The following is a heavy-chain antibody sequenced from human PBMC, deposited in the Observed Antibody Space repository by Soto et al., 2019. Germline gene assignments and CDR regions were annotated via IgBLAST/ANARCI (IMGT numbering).Heavy chain of an antibody. CDR2: IKSKTDGGTT. CDR3: TTAPVDSGSYYDLYYYYGMDV. Sequence: GGSLRLSCAASGFTFSNAWMNWVRQAPGKGLEWVGRIKSKTDGGTTDYAAPVKGRFTISRDDSKNTLYLQMKGLKTEDKAGYYCTTAPVDSGSYYDLYYYYGMDVWGQGTTVTVSS. J-gene: IGHJ6*02. D-gene: IGHD1-26*01. CDR1: GFTFSNAW. V-gene: IGHV3-15*07.